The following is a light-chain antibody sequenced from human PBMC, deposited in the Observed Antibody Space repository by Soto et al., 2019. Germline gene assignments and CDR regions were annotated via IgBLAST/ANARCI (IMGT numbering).Light chain of an antibody. CDR2: GNT. CDR1: SSNIGAGYD. Sequence: QSVLTQPPSVSGAPGQRVTISCTGTSSNIGAGYDVHWYQHLPGTAPKLLIYGNTIRPSGVPDRFSGSKSGTSASLAITGLRADDEADYYCQSYGSSPSANFVFGTGTKVTVL. CDR3: QSYGSSPSANFV. J-gene: IGLJ1*01. V-gene: IGLV1-40*01.